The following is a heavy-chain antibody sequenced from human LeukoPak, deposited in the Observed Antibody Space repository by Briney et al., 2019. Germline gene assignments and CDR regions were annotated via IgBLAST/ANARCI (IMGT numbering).Heavy chain of an antibody. CDR3: ARETGEFLIVPAAKDYLRIDL. Sequence: ASVKVSCKASGYTFTGYYMHWVRQAPGQGLEWMGRINPNSGGTNYAQKFQGRVTMTRDTSISTAYMELSRLRSDDTAVYYCARETGEFLIVPAAKDYLRIDLLGQGTTVTVSS. CDR2: INPNSGGT. CDR1: GYTFTGYY. D-gene: IGHD2-2*01. J-gene: IGHJ6*02. V-gene: IGHV1-2*06.